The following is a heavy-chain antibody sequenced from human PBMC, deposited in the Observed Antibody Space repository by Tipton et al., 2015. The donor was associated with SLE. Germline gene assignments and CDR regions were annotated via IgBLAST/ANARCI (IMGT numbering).Heavy chain of an antibody. D-gene: IGHD3-22*01. J-gene: IGHJ5*02. CDR2: IYYSGST. CDR3: ARVPWDYYDSSGSKGWFDP. V-gene: IGHV4-59*01. Sequence: TLSLTCTVSGGSISSYYWSWIRQPPGKGLEWIGYIYYSGSTNYNPSLKSRVTISVDTSKNQFSLKLSSVTAADTAMYYCARVPWDYYDSSGSKGWFDPWGQGTLVTVSS. CDR1: GGSISSYY.